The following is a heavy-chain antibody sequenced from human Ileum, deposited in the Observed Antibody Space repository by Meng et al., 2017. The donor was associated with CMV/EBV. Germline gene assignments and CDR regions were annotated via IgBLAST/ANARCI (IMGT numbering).Heavy chain of an antibody. V-gene: IGHV3-23*01. J-gene: IGHJ4*02. D-gene: IGHD3-10*01. CDR1: GFTFMSNH. CDR2: ISGCGGNT. CDR3: AKRGGFYFDY. Sequence: EGLLWASGGDLIQPGGALRLSCASSGFTFMSNHIAWVRQAPGKGLEYNSGISGCGGNTYDADSMKGGFISSRDNSKNTLYLQLNSLRAEDTAVYYCAKRGGFYFDYWGQGTLVTVSS.